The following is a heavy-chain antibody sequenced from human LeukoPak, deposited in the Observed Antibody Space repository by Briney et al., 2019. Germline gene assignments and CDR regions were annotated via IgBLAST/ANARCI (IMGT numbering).Heavy chain of an antibody. CDR3: ARYGMYCLDS. D-gene: IGHD2-8*02. CDR1: GFTFSDYY. CDR2: IHYTGRN. V-gene: IGHV4-59*01. Sequence: GSLRLSCAASGFTFSDYYWSWIRQPPGKGLEWVGYIHYTGRNNYNPSLKSRVTMSIDTSKNQFSLKLTSVTAADTAVYFCARYGMYCLDSWGQGTLVTVSS. J-gene: IGHJ4*02.